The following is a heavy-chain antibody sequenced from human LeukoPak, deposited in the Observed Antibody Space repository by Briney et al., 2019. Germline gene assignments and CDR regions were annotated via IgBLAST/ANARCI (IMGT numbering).Heavy chain of an antibody. J-gene: IGHJ4*02. CDR1: GGPISSCY. Sequence: SETLSLTCTVSGGPISSCYWSWIRQPAGKGLEWIGRIYTRGSANYNPSLKSRVTMSVDMSKNQFSLKLSSVTAADTAVYYCARGKMATDFDYWGQGTLVTVSS. D-gene: IGHD5-24*01. V-gene: IGHV4-4*07. CDR3: ARGKMATDFDY. CDR2: IYTRGSA.